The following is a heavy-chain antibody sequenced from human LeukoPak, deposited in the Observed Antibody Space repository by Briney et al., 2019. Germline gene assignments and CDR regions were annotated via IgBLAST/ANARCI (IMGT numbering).Heavy chain of an antibody. CDR1: GYIFSDYF. CDR3: ARDFWGRINGGANYFGMGV. Sequence: ASVKVSCKASGYIFSDYFLHWVRQAPGQGPEWMGCINSYSGGAHYAQKFRDRVTMTRDTSINTAYMDLSSLRSDDTAVYYCARDFWGRINGGANYFGMGVWGQGTTVNVSS. V-gene: IGHV1-2*02. J-gene: IGHJ6*02. D-gene: IGHD4/OR15-4a*01. CDR2: INSYSGGA.